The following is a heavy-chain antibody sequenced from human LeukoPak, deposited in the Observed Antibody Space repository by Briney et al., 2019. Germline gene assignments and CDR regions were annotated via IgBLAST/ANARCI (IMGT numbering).Heavy chain of an antibody. CDR1: GGSFSGYY. V-gene: IGHV4-34*01. D-gene: IGHD3-16*02. Sequence: PSETLSLTCAVYGGSFSGYYWSWIRQPPGKGLEWIGEINHSGSTNYNPSLKSRVTISVDTSKNQFSLKLSSVTAADTAVYYCARGGYDYVWGSYRSLYYYYYMDVWGKGTTVTVS. CDR2: INHSGST. CDR3: ARGGYDYVWGSYRSLYYYYYMDV. J-gene: IGHJ6*03.